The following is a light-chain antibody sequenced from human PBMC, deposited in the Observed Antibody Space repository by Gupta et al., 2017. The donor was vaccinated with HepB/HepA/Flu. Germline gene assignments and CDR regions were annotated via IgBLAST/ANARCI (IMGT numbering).Light chain of an antibody. CDR1: SSNIGSNY. J-gene: IGLJ2*01. CDR3: EEWDDSLSGSV. CDR2: RNN. V-gene: IGLV1-47*01. Sequence: QSVLTQPPSASGTPGQRVTISCSGSSSNIGSNYVYWYQQLPGTAPKLLIYRNNQRPSGVPDRFSGSKSGTSASLAISGLRSEDEAEYYCEEWDDSLSGSVFGGGTELTVL.